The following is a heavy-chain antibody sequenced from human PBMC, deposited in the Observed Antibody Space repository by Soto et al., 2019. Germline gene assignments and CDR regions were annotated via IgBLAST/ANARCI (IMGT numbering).Heavy chain of an antibody. D-gene: IGHD1-1*01. V-gene: IGHV4-34*01. CDR1: GGSFSCYY. CDR3: ARGSRTYYVDY. Sequence: SETLALTCAVYGGSFSCYYWSWIRQPPGKGLEWIGEINHSGTTNYNPSLKSRVTISVDTSKNQFSLKLSSVTAADTAVYYCARGSRTYYVDYLGQGTLVTVS. J-gene: IGHJ4*02. CDR2: INHSGTT.